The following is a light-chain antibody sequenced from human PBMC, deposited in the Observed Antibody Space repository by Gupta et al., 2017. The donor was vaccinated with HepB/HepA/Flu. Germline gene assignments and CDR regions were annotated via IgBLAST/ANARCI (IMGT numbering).Light chain of an antibody. J-gene: IGKJ2*02. Sequence: DIQMTQSPTSLSASVGDRVTITCRASQSITSYLNWYQQKPGKAPKLLIYAASSLQSGVPSRFSGSGSGTDFTLTISRLQPEDFATYYCQQRVSTPSIFGQGTKLEIK. CDR3: QQRVSTPSI. CDR2: AAS. CDR1: QSITSY. V-gene: IGKV1-39*01.